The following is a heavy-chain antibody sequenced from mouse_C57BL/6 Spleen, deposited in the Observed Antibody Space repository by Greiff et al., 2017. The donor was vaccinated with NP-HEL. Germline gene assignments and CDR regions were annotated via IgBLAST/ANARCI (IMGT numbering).Heavy chain of an antibody. D-gene: IGHD1-1*01. Sequence: EVQLVESGGGLVQPGGSLSLSCAASGFTFTDYYMSWVRQPPGKALEWLGFIRNKANGYTTEYSASVKGRFTISSDNSQSILYLQMNALRAEDSATYYCARYSVASRYFDVWGTGTTVTVSS. CDR2: IRNKANGYTT. CDR1: GFTFTDYY. CDR3: ARYSVASRYFDV. J-gene: IGHJ1*03. V-gene: IGHV7-3*01.